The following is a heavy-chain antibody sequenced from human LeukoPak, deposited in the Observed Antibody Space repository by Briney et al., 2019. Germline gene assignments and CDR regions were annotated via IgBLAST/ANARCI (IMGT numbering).Heavy chain of an antibody. CDR2: INPNSGGT. Sequence: ASVKVSCKASGYTFTGYYMHWVRQAPGQGLEWMGWINPNSGGTNYAQKFQGRVTMTRDTSISTAYMELSRLRSDDTAVYYCARDPNIVVVTAILGGGAFDIWGQGTMVTVSS. J-gene: IGHJ3*02. CDR3: ARDPNIVVVTAILGGGAFDI. CDR1: GYTFTGYY. V-gene: IGHV1-2*02. D-gene: IGHD2-21*02.